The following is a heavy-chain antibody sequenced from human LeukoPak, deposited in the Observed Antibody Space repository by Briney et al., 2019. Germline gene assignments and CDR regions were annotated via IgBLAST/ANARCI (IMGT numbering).Heavy chain of an antibody. CDR3: ARVTGPHAFDI. CDR2: IYYSGST. Sequence: SETLSLTCTVYGGSMSSYYWTWIRQPPGKGLEWVGHIYYSGSTNYNPSLKSRVTISVDTSKNHFSLKLTSVTAADTAVYYCARVTGPHAFDIWGQGTMVTVSS. J-gene: IGHJ3*02. CDR1: GGSMSSYY. D-gene: IGHD3-9*01. V-gene: IGHV4-59*01.